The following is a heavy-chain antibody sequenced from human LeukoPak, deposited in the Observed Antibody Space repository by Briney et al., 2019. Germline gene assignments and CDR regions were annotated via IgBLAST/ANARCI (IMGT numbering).Heavy chain of an antibody. CDR3: ARAAVAGPIDY. CDR1: GGSFSGYY. D-gene: IGHD6-19*01. CDR2: INHSGST. Sequence: SEPLSLPCAVYGGSFSGYYWSWIRQPPGKGLEWIGEINHSGSTNYNPSLKSRVTISVDTSKNQFSLKLSSVTAADTAVYYCARAAVAGPIDYWGQGTLVTVSS. J-gene: IGHJ4*02. V-gene: IGHV4-34*01.